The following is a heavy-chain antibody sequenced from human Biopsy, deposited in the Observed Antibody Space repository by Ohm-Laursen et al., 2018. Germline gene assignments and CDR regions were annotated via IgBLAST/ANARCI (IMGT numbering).Heavy chain of an antibody. V-gene: IGHV4-39*01. Sequence: SQTLSLTCIVSGGSISNNNYYWGWIRQPPGKGLEWIGSIFYRGSTHYKPSLESRVNISVDTSKDQFSLKLNSVTAADTAVYYCARDYDTSGYYYVSWGQGTLVTVSP. D-gene: IGHD3-22*01. CDR1: GGSISNNNYY. CDR3: ARDYDTSGYYYVS. J-gene: IGHJ5*02. CDR2: IFYRGST.